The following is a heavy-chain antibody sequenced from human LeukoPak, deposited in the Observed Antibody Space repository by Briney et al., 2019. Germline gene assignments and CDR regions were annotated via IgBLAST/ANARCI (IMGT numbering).Heavy chain of an antibody. V-gene: IGHV4-4*02. D-gene: IGHD6-13*01. J-gene: IGHJ4*02. CDR3: AREIAAADNPFDY. Sequence: SETLSLTCAVSGGSISSSNWWSRVRQPPGKGLEWIGEIYHSGSTNYNPSLKSRVTISVDKSKNQFSLKLSSVTAADTAVYYCAREIAAADNPFDYWGQGTLVTVSS. CDR1: GGSISSSNW. CDR2: IYHSGST.